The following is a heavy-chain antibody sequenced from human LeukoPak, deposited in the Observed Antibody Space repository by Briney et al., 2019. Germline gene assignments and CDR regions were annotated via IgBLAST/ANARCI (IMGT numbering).Heavy chain of an antibody. CDR3: ARGSGWTDY. J-gene: IGHJ4*02. CDR2: ISSSSSYI. D-gene: IGHD6-19*01. V-gene: IGHV3-21*01. CDR1: GFTFTSYS. Sequence: GGSLRLSCAASGFTFTSYSMNWARQAPGKGLEWVSSISSSSSYIYYADSVKGRFTISRDNSKNTLYLQMNSLRAEDTAFYYCARGSGWTDYWGQGTLVTVSS.